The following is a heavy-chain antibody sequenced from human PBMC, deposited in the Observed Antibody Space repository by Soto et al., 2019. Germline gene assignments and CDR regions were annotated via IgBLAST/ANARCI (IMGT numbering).Heavy chain of an antibody. CDR1: GGSISSSSYY. J-gene: IGHJ4*02. V-gene: IGHV4-39*01. CDR3: ARHEGSSGWRGLFDY. CDR2: IYYSGST. D-gene: IGHD6-19*01. Sequence: QLQLQESGPGLVKPSETLSLTCTVSGGSISSSSYYWGWIRQPPGKGLEWIGSIYYSGSTYYNPSLKSRVTISVDTSKNQFSLKLSSVTAADTAVYYCARHEGSSGWRGLFDYWGQGTLVTVSS.